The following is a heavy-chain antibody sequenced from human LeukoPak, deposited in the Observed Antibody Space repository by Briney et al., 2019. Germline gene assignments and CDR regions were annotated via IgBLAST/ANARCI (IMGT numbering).Heavy chain of an antibody. V-gene: IGHV3-9*01. D-gene: IGHD3-16*02. CDR2: ICWNSGSI. Sequence: GRSLRLSCAASGFTFDDYAMHWVRHAPGKGLEGVSGICWNSGSIGYADSAKGRFTISRDNAKNSLYLQMNSLRAEDTALYYCAKDSGIMITFGGVIGFDYWGQGTLVTVSS. J-gene: IGHJ4*02. CDR3: AKDSGIMITFGGVIGFDY. CDR1: GFTFDDYA.